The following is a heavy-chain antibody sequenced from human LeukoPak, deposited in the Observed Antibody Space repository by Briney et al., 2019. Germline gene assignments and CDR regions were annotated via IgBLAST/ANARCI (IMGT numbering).Heavy chain of an antibody. J-gene: IGHJ6*03. Sequence: GGSLRLSCAASGFTFSGYAMSWVRQAPGKGLEWVSTISGSGGSTYYADSVKGRFTISRDNSKSSLYLQMNSLRAEDTALYYCARAYSGYENYYYYYYMDVWGKGTTVTVSS. V-gene: IGHV3-23*01. D-gene: IGHD5-12*01. CDR3: ARAYSGYENYYYYYYMDV. CDR2: ISGSGGST. CDR1: GFTFSGYA.